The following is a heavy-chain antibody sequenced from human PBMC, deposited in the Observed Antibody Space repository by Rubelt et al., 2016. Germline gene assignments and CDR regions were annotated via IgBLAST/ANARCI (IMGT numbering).Heavy chain of an antibody. D-gene: IGHD2-15*01. CDR2: INHSGST. J-gene: IGHJ4*02. Sequence: QVQLQQWGAGLLKPSETLSLTCAVYGGSFSGYYWSWIRQPPGKGLEWIGEINHSGSTNYNPSLKSRVTISVDTSKNHVPPKLSAVTAADTAVYYCARSFMVVSAIDYWGQGTLVTVSS. CDR1: GGSFSGYY. V-gene: IGHV4-34*01. CDR3: ARSFMVVSAIDY.